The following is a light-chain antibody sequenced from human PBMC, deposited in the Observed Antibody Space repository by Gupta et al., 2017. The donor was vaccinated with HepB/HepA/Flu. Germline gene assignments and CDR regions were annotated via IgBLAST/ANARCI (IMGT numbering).Light chain of an antibody. CDR2: DVS. CDR1: SSDVGAYDY. CDR3: SSYTGGSTLV. V-gene: IGLV2-14*01. J-gene: IGLJ2*01. Sequence: QSALTPPSSVSGSPGPSITISCTGTSSDVGAYDYVFWYQQHPGKAPKLVIYDVSNRPSGVSNRFSGSKSGNTASLTISGLQAEDEADYYCSSYTGGSTLVFGGGTKLTVL.